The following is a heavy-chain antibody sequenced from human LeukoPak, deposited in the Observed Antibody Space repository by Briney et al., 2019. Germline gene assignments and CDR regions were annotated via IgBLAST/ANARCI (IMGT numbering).Heavy chain of an antibody. Sequence: SETLSLTCAVYGGSFSGYYWSWIRQPPGKGLEWIGYIYYSGSTNYNPSLKSRVTISVDTSKNQFSLKLSSVTAADTAVYYCARRGGYYYYGMDVWGQGTTVTVSS. V-gene: IGHV4-59*08. CDR2: IYYSGST. J-gene: IGHJ6*02. D-gene: IGHD3-3*01. CDR3: ARRGGYYYYGMDV. CDR1: GGSFSGYY.